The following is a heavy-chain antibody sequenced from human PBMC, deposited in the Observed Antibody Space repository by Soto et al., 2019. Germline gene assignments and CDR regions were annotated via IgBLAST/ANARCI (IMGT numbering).Heavy chain of an antibody. CDR1: GITFSGFW. V-gene: IGHV3-74*01. CDR2: VDSAGSGT. D-gene: IGHD3-16*02. CDR3: AAVVED. J-gene: IGHJ4*02. Sequence: VPLVESGGGSVQPGGSLRLSCVASGITFSGFWMHWVRQVPGKGLVWVARVDSAGSGTSYADFVKGRFTISRDNAKNTLSVHVDRLRVADAAVYYCAAVVEDWGQGIPVTVSS.